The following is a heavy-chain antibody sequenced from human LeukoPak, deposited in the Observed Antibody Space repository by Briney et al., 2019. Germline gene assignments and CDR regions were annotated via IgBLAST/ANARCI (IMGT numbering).Heavy chain of an antibody. CDR2: IYPGDSDT. CDR3: ARLGQANSYCSSTSCYTFDY. CDR1: GYSFTSYW. Sequence: GESLKISCKGSGYSFTSYWIGWVRQMPGKGLEWMGIIYPGDSDTRYSPSFQGQVTISADKSISTAYLQWCSLKASDTAMYYCARLGQANSYCSSTSCYTFDYWGQGTLVTVSS. J-gene: IGHJ4*02. D-gene: IGHD2-2*02. V-gene: IGHV5-51*01.